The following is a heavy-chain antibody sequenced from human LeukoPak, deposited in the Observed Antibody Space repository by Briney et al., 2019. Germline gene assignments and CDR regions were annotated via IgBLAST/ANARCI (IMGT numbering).Heavy chain of an antibody. V-gene: IGHV4-34*01. D-gene: IGHD2-15*01. CDR3: ARRGCYSERPCWFDP. CDR1: GGSFSDYF. CDR2: ITHSGST. Sequence: SETLSLTCAVFGGSFSDYFWSWIRQAPGKGLEWVGEITHSGSTNYSPSLKSRVTISVDTSKNQFSLKLSSVTAADTAVYYCARRGCYSERPCWFDPWGQGTLVTVSS. J-gene: IGHJ5*02.